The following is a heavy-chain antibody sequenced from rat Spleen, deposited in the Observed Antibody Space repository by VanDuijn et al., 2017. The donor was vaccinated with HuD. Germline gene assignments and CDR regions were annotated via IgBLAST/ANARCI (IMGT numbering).Heavy chain of an antibody. J-gene: IGHJ3*01. CDR3: TRDQTIAAISTAIWVVY. CDR2: MRYDGDT. Sequence: QVQLKESGPGLVQPSQTLSLTCTVSGFPLPGNTVHWVRQPPGKVLERMGRMRYDGDTYYSSALKSRLSIRRDTAKNQVSSKMNRRQTDDTTIYNCTRDQTIAAISTAIWVVYWGQGTLVTVSS. V-gene: IGHV2S30*01. CDR1: GFPLPGNT. D-gene: IGHD1-2*01.